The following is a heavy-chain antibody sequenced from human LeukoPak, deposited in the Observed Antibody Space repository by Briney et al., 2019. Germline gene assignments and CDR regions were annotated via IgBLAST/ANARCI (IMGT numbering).Heavy chain of an antibody. CDR1: GGSISSSSYY. D-gene: IGHD3-22*01. Sequence: PSETLSLTCTVSGGSISSSSYYWGWIRQPPGKGLEWIGSIYYSGSTYYNPSLKSRVTISVDTSKNQFSLKLSSVTAADTAVYYCARSLRSGYSPWGQGTLVTVSS. CDR2: IYYSGST. V-gene: IGHV4-39*01. CDR3: ARSLRSGYSP. J-gene: IGHJ1*01.